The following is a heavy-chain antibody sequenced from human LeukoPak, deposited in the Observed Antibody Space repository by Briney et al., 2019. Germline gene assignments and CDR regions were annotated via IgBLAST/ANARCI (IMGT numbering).Heavy chain of an antibody. J-gene: IGHJ5*02. V-gene: IGHV3-7*01. CDR3: ARTYSSGLLVDP. D-gene: IGHD3-10*01. CDR2: IKEGGSEK. Sequence: PGGSLRLSCVASGFTFDSPWMTWVRQAPGKGLEWVANIKEGGSEKYYVNSVKGRFTISRDNAKKSLYLQMNSLGAEDTAVYYCARTYSSGLLVDPWGQGTLVTVSS. CDR1: GFTFDSPW.